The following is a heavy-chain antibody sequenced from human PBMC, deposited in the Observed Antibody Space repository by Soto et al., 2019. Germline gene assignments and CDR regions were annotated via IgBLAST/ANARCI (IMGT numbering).Heavy chain of an antibody. J-gene: IGHJ6*02. CDR2: RTFSGNTF. V-gene: IGHV3-11*01. CDR1: GFTFSDSY. CDR3: AVVSWRENYGMDV. D-gene: IGHD1-26*01. Sequence: GGSLRLSCAASGFTFSDSYMRWIRQAPGKGLEWISYRTFSGNTFYYAYSLKGRFTISRDNANNSLYLQMNRLRAEDTAVYYCAVVSWRENYGMDVWGRGTTVTVSS.